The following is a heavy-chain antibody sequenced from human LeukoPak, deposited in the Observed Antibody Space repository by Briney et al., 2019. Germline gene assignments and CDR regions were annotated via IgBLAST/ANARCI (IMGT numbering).Heavy chain of an antibody. CDR2: INHSGST. CDR3: ARKASYYYGVDV. V-gene: IGHV4-34*01. J-gene: IGHJ6*02. Sequence: SSETLSLTCAVYGRSFSDYYWSWIRQPPGKGLEWIGEINHSGSTNYNPSLKSRVTISVDTSKNQFSLKLSSVTAADTAVYYCARKASYYYGVDVWGQGTTVTVSS. CDR1: GRSFSDYY.